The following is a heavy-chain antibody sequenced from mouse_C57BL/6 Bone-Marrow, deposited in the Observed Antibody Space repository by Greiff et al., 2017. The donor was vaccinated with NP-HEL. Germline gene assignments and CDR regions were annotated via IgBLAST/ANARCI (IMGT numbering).Heavy chain of an antibody. CDR3: TDGSNWYFDV. CDR1: GFTFSNSW. CDR2: IRLKSDNYAT. Sequence: EVQLVESGGGLVQPGGSMKLSCVASGFTFSNSWMNWVRQSPEKGLEWVAQIRLKSDNYATHYAESVKGRFTISRDDSKSSVYLQMNNLRAEDTGIYYCTDGSNWYFDVWGTGTTVTVSS. V-gene: IGHV6-3*01. J-gene: IGHJ1*03.